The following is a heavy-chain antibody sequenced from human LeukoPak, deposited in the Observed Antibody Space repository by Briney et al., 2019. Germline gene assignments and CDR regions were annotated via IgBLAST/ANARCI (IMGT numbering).Heavy chain of an antibody. CDR1: GGSISSYY. V-gene: IGHV4-4*09. CDR3: ARRWLFSYMDV. CDR2: IYTSGST. Sequence: SETLSLTCTVSGGSISSYYWSWIRQPPGKGLEWIEYIYTSGSTNYNPSLKSRLTISVDTSKNQFSLKLSSVTAADTAVYYCARRWLFSYMDVWGKGTTVTVSS. J-gene: IGHJ6*03. D-gene: IGHD3-9*01.